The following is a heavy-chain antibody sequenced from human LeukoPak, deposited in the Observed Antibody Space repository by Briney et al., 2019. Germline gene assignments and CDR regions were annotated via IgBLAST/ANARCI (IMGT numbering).Heavy chain of an antibody. CDR1: GFTFSTYA. J-gene: IGHJ6*02. CDR2: ISGSDGTT. D-gene: IGHD6-13*01. Sequence: QTGGSLRLSCAASGFTFSTYAMSWVRQAPGKGLEWVSGISGSDGTTYYADSVKGRFTISRDNSKNTLYLQMNSLRAEDTAVYYCAKDNGRRCSSSWTPSRSGFAVPGYYGMDVWGQGTTVTVSS. CDR3: AKDNGRRCSSSWTPSRSGFAVPGYYGMDV. V-gene: IGHV3-23*01.